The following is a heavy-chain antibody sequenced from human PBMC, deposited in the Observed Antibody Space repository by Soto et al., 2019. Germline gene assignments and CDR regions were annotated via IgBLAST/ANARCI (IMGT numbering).Heavy chain of an antibody. J-gene: IGHJ4*02. CDR2: IFWDDDK. D-gene: IGHD5-12*01. CDR1: GFSLSTRGVG. Sequence: QITLKESGPTLVKPTQTLTLTCTFSGFSLSTRGVGVAWIRQPPGKALEWLALIFWDDDKWYSPSLKSRLTSTEDTSKTQVVLTMPNMDPVDTATYYCAHRPRGYAYYFDYWGQGTLVTVSS. V-gene: IGHV2-5*02. CDR3: AHRPRGYAYYFDY.